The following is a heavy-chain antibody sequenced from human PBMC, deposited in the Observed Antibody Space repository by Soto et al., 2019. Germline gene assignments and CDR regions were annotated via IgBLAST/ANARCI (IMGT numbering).Heavy chain of an antibody. CDR3: ARARGVDS. V-gene: IGHV3-74*03. CDR2: INNDGSSA. J-gene: IGHJ5*01. Sequence: RGSLRLSCAASGFTFSSYWIHWVRQAPGKGPVWVSRINNDGSSAEYADSVKGRFTISRDNAKNTLYLQMNSLRAEDTAVYYCARARGVDSWGQGTLVTVS. D-gene: IGHD3-16*01. CDR1: GFTFSSYW.